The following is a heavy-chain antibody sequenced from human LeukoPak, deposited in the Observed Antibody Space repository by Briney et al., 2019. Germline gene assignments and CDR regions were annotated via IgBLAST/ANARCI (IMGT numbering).Heavy chain of an antibody. CDR1: GYTFTSYY. J-gene: IGHJ6*03. V-gene: IGHV1-46*01. CDR3: ARGRILDGPTSRSYYYYYMDV. Sequence: ASVKVPCKASGYTFTSYYMHWVRQAPGQGLEWMGIINPSGGSTSYAQKFQGRVTMTRDMSTSTVYMELSSLRSEDTAVYYCARGRILDGPTSRSYYYYYMDVWGKGTTVTASS. D-gene: IGHD5-24*01. CDR2: INPSGGST.